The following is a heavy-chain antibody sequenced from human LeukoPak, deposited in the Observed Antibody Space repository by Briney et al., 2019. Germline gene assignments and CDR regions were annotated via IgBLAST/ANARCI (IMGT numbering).Heavy chain of an antibody. D-gene: IGHD4-17*01. CDR2: IYTSGST. V-gene: IGHV4-4*07. Sequence: SETLSLTCTVSRGSISSYYWSWIRQPAGKGLEWIGRIYTSGSTNYNPSLKSRVTMSVDTSKNQFSLKLSSVTAADTAVYYCARDRGEHDYGDMDWFDPWGQGTLVTVSS. J-gene: IGHJ5*02. CDR1: RGSISSYY. CDR3: ARDRGEHDYGDMDWFDP.